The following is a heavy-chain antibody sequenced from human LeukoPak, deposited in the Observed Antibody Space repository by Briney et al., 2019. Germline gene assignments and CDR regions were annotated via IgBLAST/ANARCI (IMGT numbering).Heavy chain of an antibody. Sequence: SETLSLTCTVSGGFISSGEYYWSWIRQPPGKGLEWIGYIYYSGSTYYNPSLKSRVTISVDTSKNQFSLKLSSVTAADTAVYYCARVGGRLVPAAYWFDPWGQGTLVTVSS. CDR3: ARVGGRLVPAAYWFDP. CDR2: IYYSGST. J-gene: IGHJ5*02. V-gene: IGHV4-30-4*08. CDR1: GGFISSGEYY. D-gene: IGHD2-2*01.